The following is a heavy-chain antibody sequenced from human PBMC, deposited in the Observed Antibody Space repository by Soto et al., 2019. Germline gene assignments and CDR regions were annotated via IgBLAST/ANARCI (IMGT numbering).Heavy chain of an antibody. J-gene: IGHJ4*02. CDR3: AKVRPGEWYRRSWRGFDY. V-gene: IGHV3-23*01. Sequence: EVQLLESGGGLVQPGGSLRLSCAASGFTFSSYAMSWVRQAPGKGLEWVSAISGSGGSTYYADSVRGRFTISRDNSKNTLYLKMNSLRDKDTAVYYCAKVRPGEWYRRSWRGFDYWGQGTLVTVSS. CDR1: GFTFSSYA. CDR2: ISGSGGST. D-gene: IGHD6-13*01.